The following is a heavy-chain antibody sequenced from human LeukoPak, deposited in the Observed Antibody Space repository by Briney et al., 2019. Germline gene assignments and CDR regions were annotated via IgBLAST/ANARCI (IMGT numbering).Heavy chain of an antibody. CDR3: AKKFPGAVTNGPDY. D-gene: IGHD4-17*01. CDR2: ISYDGSNI. CDR1: GFTLSIYG. V-gene: IGHV3-30*18. J-gene: IGHJ4*02. Sequence: GGSLRLSCAASGFTLSIYGMHWVRQAPGKGLGRVAVISYDGSNIYYADSVKGRFAISRDNSKNTLYLQMNSLGPEDTAVYYCAKKFPGAVTNGPDYWGQGSLVTVSS.